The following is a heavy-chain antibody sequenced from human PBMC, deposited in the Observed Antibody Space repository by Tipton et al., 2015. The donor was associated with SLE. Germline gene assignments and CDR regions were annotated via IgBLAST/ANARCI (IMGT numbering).Heavy chain of an antibody. Sequence: QLVQSGAEVKKPGASVKVSCKASGFTFTYFGFHWVRQAPGQGLEWMGWISAYNGATKYAQNFQDRVTMTTDTSTSTAYMELRSLRSDDTAVYYCARFVWSYYYGMDVWGQGTTVTVSS. CDR3: ARFVWSYYYGMDV. D-gene: IGHD3-16*01. V-gene: IGHV1-18*01. CDR2: ISAYNGAT. J-gene: IGHJ6*02. CDR1: GFTFTYFG.